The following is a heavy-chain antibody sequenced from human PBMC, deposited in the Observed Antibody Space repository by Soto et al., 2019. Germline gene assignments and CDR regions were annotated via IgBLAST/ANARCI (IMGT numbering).Heavy chain of an antibody. CDR3: ARDDIRFDP. Sequence: SETVSLTCTVSGGSISSYYWSWIRQPPGKGLEWIGYIYYSGSTNYNPSLKSRVTISVDTSKNQFSLKLSSVTAADTAVYYCARDDIRFDPWGQGTLVTVSS. CDR2: IYYSGST. J-gene: IGHJ5*02. V-gene: IGHV4-59*01. CDR1: GGSISSYY.